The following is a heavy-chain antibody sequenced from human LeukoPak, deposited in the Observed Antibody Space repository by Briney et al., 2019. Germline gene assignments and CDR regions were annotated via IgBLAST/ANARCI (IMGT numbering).Heavy chain of an antibody. CDR2: IRSKAYGGTT. Sequence: PGRSLRLSCTASGFTFGDYAMSWVRQAPGKGLGWVGFIRSKAYGGTTEYAASVKGRFTISRDDSKSIAYLQMNSLKTEDTAVYYCTSLWYCSSTSCSGFDYWGQGTLVTVSS. J-gene: IGHJ4*02. CDR3: TSLWYCSSTSCSGFDY. D-gene: IGHD2-2*01. V-gene: IGHV3-49*04. CDR1: GFTFGDYA.